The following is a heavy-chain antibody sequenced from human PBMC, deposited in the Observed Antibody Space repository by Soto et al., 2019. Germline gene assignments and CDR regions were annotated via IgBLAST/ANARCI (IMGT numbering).Heavy chain of an antibody. CDR1: GFTFRSYA. Sequence: GGSLRLSWAASGFTFRSYALSWVSNDPGKGLEWVSAISGSGGSTYYADSVKGRFTISRDNSKNTLYLQMNSLRAEDTAVYYCASPYYYDSSGYYSVGIDYWGQGTLVTVSS. D-gene: IGHD3-22*01. J-gene: IGHJ4*02. CDR3: ASPYYYDSSGYYSVGIDY. V-gene: IGHV3-23*01. CDR2: ISGSGGST.